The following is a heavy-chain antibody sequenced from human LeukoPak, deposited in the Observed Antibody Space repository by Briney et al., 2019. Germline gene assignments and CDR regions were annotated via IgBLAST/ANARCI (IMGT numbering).Heavy chain of an antibody. D-gene: IGHD3-3*01. CDR1: GGSFSGYY. J-gene: IGHJ4*02. Sequence: SETLSLTCAVYGGSFSGYYWSWIRQPPGKGLDWIGEINHSGSTNYNPSPKSRVTISVDTSKNQFSLKLSSVTAADTAVYYCARGGLYYDFRSGYYQGRGTRFDYWGQGTLVTVSS. CDR3: ARGGLYYDFRSGYYQGRGTRFDY. V-gene: IGHV4-34*01. CDR2: INHSGST.